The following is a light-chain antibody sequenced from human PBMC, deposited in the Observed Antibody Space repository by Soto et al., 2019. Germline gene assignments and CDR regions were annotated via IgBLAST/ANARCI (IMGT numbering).Light chain of an antibody. CDR1: RDITFF. CDR3: QQYGSGLT. Sequence: DLQLTQSPSSLSASVGDRVTITCQASRDITFFLNWYQLKPGKAPKLLIYDASYLDVGVASRFSGSGFGSDFTSSSSGLQPDDIATYYCQQYGSGLTFGGGTKVEI. V-gene: IGKV1-33*01. CDR2: DAS. J-gene: IGKJ4*02.